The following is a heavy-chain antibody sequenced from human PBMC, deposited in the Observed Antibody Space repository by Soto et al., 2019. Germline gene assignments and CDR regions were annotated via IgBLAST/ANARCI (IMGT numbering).Heavy chain of an antibody. CDR3: ARDRDWAVDY. J-gene: IGHJ4*02. V-gene: IGHV3-48*04. D-gene: IGHD3-9*01. Sequence: GGSLRLSCVASGFTFSSYSMVWVRQAPGKGPEWVSYIFASSTTIYYADSVKGRFTVSRDNAQNSLFLLMNSLRAEDTAVYYCARDRDWAVDYWGRGTLVTVPS. CDR1: GFTFSSYS. CDR2: IFASSTTI.